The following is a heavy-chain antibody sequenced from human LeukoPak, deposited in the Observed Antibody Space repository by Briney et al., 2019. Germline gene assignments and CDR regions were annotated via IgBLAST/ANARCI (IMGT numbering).Heavy chain of an antibody. Sequence: KPGGSLRLSCAASGFSFSIYTMSWVRQAPGKGLEWVSSINSGSNYIYYADSVKGRFTISRGNAKNSVSLLMNSLRAEDTALYYCARAYYNSGTSHFDCWGQGTLVTVTT. CDR3: ARAYYNSGTSHFDC. D-gene: IGHD3-10*01. V-gene: IGHV3-21*01. CDR1: GFSFSIYT. CDR2: INSGSNYI. J-gene: IGHJ4*02.